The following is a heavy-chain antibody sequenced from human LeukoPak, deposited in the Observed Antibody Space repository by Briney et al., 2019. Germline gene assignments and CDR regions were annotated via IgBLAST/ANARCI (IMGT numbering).Heavy chain of an antibody. V-gene: IGHV3-7*01. CDR3: AGGIAMVRGGDV. CDR1: GLTFSTYW. Sequence: PGGSLRLSCAASGLTFSTYWMTWVRQAPGKGLEWVANIKQDGSEKNYVDSVKGRFTISRDNAKNSLYLQMSSLRVEDTAVYYCAGGIAMVRGGDVWGKGTTVTVSS. J-gene: IGHJ6*04. D-gene: IGHD3-10*01. CDR2: IKQDGSEK.